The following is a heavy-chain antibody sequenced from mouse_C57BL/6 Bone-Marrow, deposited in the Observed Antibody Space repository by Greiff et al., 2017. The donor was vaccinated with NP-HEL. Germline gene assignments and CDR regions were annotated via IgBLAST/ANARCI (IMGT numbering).Heavy chain of an antibody. CDR1: GYTFTSYG. CDR3: ARDYGDWAWFAY. J-gene: IGHJ3*01. V-gene: IGHV1-81*01. D-gene: IGHD2-13*01. CDR2: IYPRSGNT. Sequence: QVQLQQSGAELARPGASVKLSCKASGYTFTSYGISWVKQRTGQGLEWIGEIYPRSGNTYYNEKFKGKATLTADKSSSTAYMELRSLTSEDSAVYFCARDYGDWAWFAYWGQGTLVTVSA.